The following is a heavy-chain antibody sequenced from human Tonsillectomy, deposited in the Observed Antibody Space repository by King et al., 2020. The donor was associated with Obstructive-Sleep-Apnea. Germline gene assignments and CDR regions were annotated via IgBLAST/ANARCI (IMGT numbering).Heavy chain of an antibody. CDR3: AKEGPIAVAPSFYYGMDV. CDR2: VGGSGSGGST. J-gene: IGHJ6*02. Sequence: VQLVESGGGLVQPGGSLRLSCAASGFTFSSFAMTWVRQAPGKGLEWGSTVGGSGSGGSTHYPDSVKGRFTISRDDSKNSLFLQMSSLRVDDTAVYYCAKEGPIAVAPSFYYGMDVWGQGTTVTVSS. V-gene: IGHV3-23*04. D-gene: IGHD6-19*01. CDR1: GFTFSSFA.